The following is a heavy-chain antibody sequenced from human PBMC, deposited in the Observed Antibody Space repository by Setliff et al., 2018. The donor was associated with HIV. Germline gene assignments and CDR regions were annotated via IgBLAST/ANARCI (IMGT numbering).Heavy chain of an antibody. CDR1: GGSFSTYA. J-gene: IGHJ4*02. Sequence: SVKVSCKSSGGSFSTYAINWVRQAPGQGLEWMGNIIPPFETPDAAPRFRGRVTITADKSTSTAYMELSSLTYDDTAVYYCVRGGVRGTEYVYLDFWGQGTLVTVPQ. CDR3: VRGGVRGTEYVYLDF. CDR2: IIPPFETP. V-gene: IGHV1-69*06. D-gene: IGHD3-10*01.